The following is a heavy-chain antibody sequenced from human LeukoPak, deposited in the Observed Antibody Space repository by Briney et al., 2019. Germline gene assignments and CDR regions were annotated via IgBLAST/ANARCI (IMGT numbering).Heavy chain of an antibody. CDR2: IYTSGST. CDR1: GGSISSGSYY. CDR3: ARSPVIYSGSYSHYYYGMDV. D-gene: IGHD1-26*01. J-gene: IGHJ6*02. V-gene: IGHV4-61*02. Sequence: SETLSLTCTVSGGSISSGSYYWSWIRQPAGKGLEWIGRIYTSGSTNYNPSLKSRVTISVDTSKNQFSLKLSSVTAADTAVYYCARSPVIYSGSYSHYYYGMDVWGQGTTVTVSS.